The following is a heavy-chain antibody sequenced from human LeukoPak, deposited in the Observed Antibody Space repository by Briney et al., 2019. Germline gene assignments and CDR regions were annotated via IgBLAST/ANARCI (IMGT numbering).Heavy chain of an antibody. V-gene: IGHV1-69*04. D-gene: IGHD3-16*01. CDR2: IIPIFGIA. Sequence: SVKVSCKASGGTFSSYAISWVRQALGQGLEWMGRIIPIFGIANYAQKFQGRVTITADKSTSTAYMELSSLRSEDTAVYYCARAVTLGNLYYFDYWGQGTLVTVSS. J-gene: IGHJ4*02. CDR3: ARAVTLGNLYYFDY. CDR1: GGTFSSYA.